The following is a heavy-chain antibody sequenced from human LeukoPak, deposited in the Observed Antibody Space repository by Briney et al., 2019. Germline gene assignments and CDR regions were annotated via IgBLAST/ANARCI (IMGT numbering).Heavy chain of an antibody. CDR2: ISGSGGST. CDR3: AKDHFYYDSSGYHDY. J-gene: IGHJ4*02. CDR1: GFTFSSYA. D-gene: IGHD3-22*01. V-gene: IGHV3-23*01. Sequence: GGSLRLSCAASGFTFSSYAMSWVRQAPGKGLEWVSAISGSGGSTYYADSVKGRSTISRDNSKNTLYLQMNSLRAEDTAVYYCAKDHFYYDSSGYHDYWGQGTLVTVSS.